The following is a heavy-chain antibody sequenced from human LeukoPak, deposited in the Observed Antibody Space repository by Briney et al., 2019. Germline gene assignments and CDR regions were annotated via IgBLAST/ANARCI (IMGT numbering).Heavy chain of an antibody. CDR3: ARALLGGTPGSPLGYYGMDV. D-gene: IGHD3-16*01. Sequence: SETLSLTCTVSGGSISSGGYYWSWIRQPPGKGLEWIGYIYHSGSTNYNPSLKSRVTISVDTSKNQFSLKLSSVTAADTAVYYCARALLGGTPGSPLGYYGMDVWGQGTTVTVSS. CDR1: GGSISSGGYY. J-gene: IGHJ6*02. V-gene: IGHV4-30-2*01. CDR2: IYHSGST.